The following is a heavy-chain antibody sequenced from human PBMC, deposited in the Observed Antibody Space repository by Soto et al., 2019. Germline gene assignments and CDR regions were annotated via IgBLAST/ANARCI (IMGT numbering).Heavy chain of an antibody. D-gene: IGHD3-22*01. J-gene: IGHJ3*01. CDR1: GYSFTSYG. CDR2: IYPGDSDI. Sequence: PGESLKISCKGSGYSFTSYGIGWVRQMPGKGLEWMGIIYPGDSDIRYSPSFEGQVTISADRSISTAYVQWSSLKASDTAMYYCARHPSSSGSHDAFDVWGQGTMVTVSS. V-gene: IGHV5-51*01. CDR3: ARHPSSSGSHDAFDV.